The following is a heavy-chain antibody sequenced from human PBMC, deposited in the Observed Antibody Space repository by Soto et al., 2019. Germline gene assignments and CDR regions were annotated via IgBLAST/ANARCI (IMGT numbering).Heavy chain of an antibody. Sequence: EVQLLESGGGLVQPGGSLRLSCAASGFTFSTYAMSWVRQAPGEGLQWVSGISDSGGSTYYADSVKGRFTISRDNSKNTLYLQMNSLRAEDTAVYYCANDHWGISSPALDSLGQGILVTVSS. CDR2: ISDSGGST. J-gene: IGHJ4*02. V-gene: IGHV3-23*01. CDR3: ANDHWGISSPALDS. CDR1: GFTFSTYA. D-gene: IGHD6-6*01.